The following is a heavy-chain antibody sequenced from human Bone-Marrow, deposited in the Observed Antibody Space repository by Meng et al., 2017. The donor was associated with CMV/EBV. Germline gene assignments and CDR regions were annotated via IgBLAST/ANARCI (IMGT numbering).Heavy chain of an antibody. J-gene: IGHJ4*02. Sequence: ASVKVSCKASGYTFTSYYMHWVRQAPGQGLEWMGIINPSGCSTSYAQKFQGRVTMTRDTSTSTVYMELSSLRTEDTAVYYCARGMYPLGYCSSTSCLGYFDYWGQGTLVTVSS. D-gene: IGHD2-2*01. CDR3: ARGMYPLGYCSSTSCLGYFDY. CDR1: GYTFTSYY. CDR2: INPSGCST. V-gene: IGHV1-46*01.